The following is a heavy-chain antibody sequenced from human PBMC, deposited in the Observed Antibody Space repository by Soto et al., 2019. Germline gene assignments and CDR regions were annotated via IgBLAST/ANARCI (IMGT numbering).Heavy chain of an antibody. V-gene: IGHV4-4*02. D-gene: IGHD6-25*01. CDR3: ARVKASGVNFDY. CDR2: IYHSGST. CDR1: GVSISSSNG. J-gene: IGHJ4*02. Sequence: QVQLQESGPGLVKPSGTLSLTCAVSGVSISSSNGWRWVRQPPGKGLGWIGEIYHSGSTNYNPSLKSRVTISVDKSKNQFSLKLSSVTAADTAVYYCARVKASGVNFDYWGQGTLVTVSS.